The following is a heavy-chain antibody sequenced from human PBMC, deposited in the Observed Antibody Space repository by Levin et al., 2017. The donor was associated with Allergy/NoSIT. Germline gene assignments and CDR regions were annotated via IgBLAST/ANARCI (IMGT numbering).Heavy chain of an antibody. CDR3: ARDWAGGGRTFDY. Sequence: GGSLRLSCVVSGYTFSNYQMCWVRQAPGKGLEWVAKIEADGSKKYYVDSVKGRFTTSRDNARSSLYLQMNDLRADDTAVYYCARDWAGGGRTFDYWGQGILVTVSS. V-gene: IGHV3-7*03. CDR2: IEADGSKK. D-gene: IGHD2-15*01. J-gene: IGHJ4*02. CDR1: GYTFSNYQ.